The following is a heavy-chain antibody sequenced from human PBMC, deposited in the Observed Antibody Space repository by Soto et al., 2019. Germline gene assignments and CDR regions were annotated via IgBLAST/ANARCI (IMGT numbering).Heavy chain of an antibody. CDR3: ARDKGSSTSLFYYYYGMDV. D-gene: IGHD2-2*01. CDR2: ISYDGSNK. J-gene: IGHJ6*02. V-gene: IGHV3-30*04. Sequence: GGSLRLSCAASGFTFSSYAMHWVRQAPGKGLEWVAVISYDGSNKYYADSVKGRFTISRDNSKNTLYLQMNSLRAEDTAVYYCARDKGSSTSLFYYYYGMDVWGQGTTVTVSS. CDR1: GFTFSSYA.